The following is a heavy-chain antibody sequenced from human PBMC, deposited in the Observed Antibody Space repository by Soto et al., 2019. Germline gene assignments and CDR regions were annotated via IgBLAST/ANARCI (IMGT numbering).Heavy chain of an antibody. Sequence: SETLSLTCSISGGSISGYHWNWIRQTPGKGLEWIGEINHSGSTNYNPSLKSRVTISVDTSKNQFSLKLSSVTAADTAVYYCARVGKYRAAGTSYYYYGMDVWGQGTTVTVSS. V-gene: IGHV4-34*01. CDR1: GGSISGYH. J-gene: IGHJ6*02. CDR3: ARVGKYRAAGTSYYYYGMDV. D-gene: IGHD6-13*01. CDR2: INHSGST.